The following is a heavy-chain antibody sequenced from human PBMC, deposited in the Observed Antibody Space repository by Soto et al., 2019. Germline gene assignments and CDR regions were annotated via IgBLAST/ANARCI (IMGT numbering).Heavy chain of an antibody. CDR3: ARWNSWFGGSYVDY. J-gene: IGHJ4*02. D-gene: IGHD1-26*01. V-gene: IGHV4-39*02. Sequence: QVQLQESGPGLVKPSETLSLTCSVSGDSITSTFYYWGWIRQPPGKGLEWIGTIYYSGSTYYNPSLKSRFTVSVDTSKNHFSLSLYSVTAADTALYFCARWNSWFGGSYVDYWGQGALVTVYS. CDR2: IYYSGST. CDR1: GDSITSTFYY.